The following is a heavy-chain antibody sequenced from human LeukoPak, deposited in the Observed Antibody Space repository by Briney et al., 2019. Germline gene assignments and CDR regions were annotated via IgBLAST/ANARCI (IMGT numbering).Heavy chain of an antibody. V-gene: IGHV3-23*01. CDR3: AKDRVSPGFNWFDP. D-gene: IGHD2/OR15-2a*01. J-gene: IGHJ5*02. CDR2: INGRGDNT. Sequence: GGSLRLSCAASGVIISSYAMSRVRQAPGKGLEWVSAINGRGDNTYYADFVKGRFTISRDNSKSTVYLQMNSLRTEDTAVYYCAKDRVSPGFNWFDPWGQGTLVTVSS. CDR1: GVIISSYA.